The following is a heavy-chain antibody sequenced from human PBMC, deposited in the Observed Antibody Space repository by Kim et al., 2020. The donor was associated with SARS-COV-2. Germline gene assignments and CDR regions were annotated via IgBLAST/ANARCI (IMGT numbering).Heavy chain of an antibody. CDR1: GFTFSSYA. J-gene: IGHJ4*02. CDR2: ISYDGSNK. V-gene: IGHV3-30*04. D-gene: IGHD6-19*01. CDR3: ARPPGPSGWYRDY. Sequence: GGSLRLSCAASGFTFSSYAMHWVRQAPGKGLEWVAVISYDGSNKYYADSVKGRFTISRDNSKNTLYLQMNSLRAEDTAVYYCARPPGPSGWYRDYWGQGTLVTVSS.